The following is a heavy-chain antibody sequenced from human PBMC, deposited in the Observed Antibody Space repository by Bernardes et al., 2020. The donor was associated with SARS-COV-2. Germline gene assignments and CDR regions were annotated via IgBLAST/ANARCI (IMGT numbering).Heavy chain of an antibody. CDR1: GGSISSSSYY. Sequence: SETLSLTCTVSGGSISSSSYYWGWIRQPPGKGLEWIGSIYYSGSTYYNPSLKSRVTISVDTSKNQFSLKLSSVTAADTAVYYCAGGLGYCSSTSCRSYYYYGMDVWGQGTTVTVSS. CDR3: AGGLGYCSSTSCRSYYYYGMDV. V-gene: IGHV4-39*01. D-gene: IGHD2-2*01. J-gene: IGHJ6*02. CDR2: IYYSGST.